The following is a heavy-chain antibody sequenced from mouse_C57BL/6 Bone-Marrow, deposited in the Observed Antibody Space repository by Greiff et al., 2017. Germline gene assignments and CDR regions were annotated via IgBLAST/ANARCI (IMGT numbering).Heavy chain of an antibody. V-gene: IGHV1-59*01. CDR2: IDPSDSYT. CDR1: GYTFTSYW. CDR3: AREGYYYDGVYAMDY. J-gene: IGHJ4*01. D-gene: IGHD1-1*01. Sequence: VQLQQPGAELVRPGTSVKLSCKASGYTFTSYWMHWVKQRPGQGLEWIGVIDPSDSYTKYNQKFKGKATLTVDTSSSTAYMQLSSLTSEDSAVYDCAREGYYYDGVYAMDYWGQGTSVTVSS.